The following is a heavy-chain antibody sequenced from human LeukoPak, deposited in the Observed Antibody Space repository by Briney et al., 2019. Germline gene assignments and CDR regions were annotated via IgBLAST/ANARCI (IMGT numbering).Heavy chain of an antibody. V-gene: IGHV5-51*01. D-gene: IGHD2-8*01. CDR2: IYPGGSDT. CDR1: GYSFTSYW. Sequence: GESLKISCKGSGYSFTSYWIGWVRQMPGKGLEWMGIIYPGGSDTRYSPSFQGQVTISADKSISTAYLQWSSLKASDTAMYYCASTRGDCTNGVCYYYYGMDVWGQGTTVTVSS. CDR3: ASTRGDCTNGVCYYYYGMDV. J-gene: IGHJ6*02.